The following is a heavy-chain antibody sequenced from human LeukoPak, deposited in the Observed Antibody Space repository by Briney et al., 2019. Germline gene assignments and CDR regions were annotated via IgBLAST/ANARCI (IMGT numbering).Heavy chain of an antibody. D-gene: IGHD6-6*01. V-gene: IGHV1-69*05. CDR1: GYTFTSYD. Sequence: SVKVSCKASGYTFTSYDINWVRQAPGQGLEWMGGIIPIFGTANYAQRFQGRVTITTDESTSTAYMELSSLRSEDTAVYYCARDPGDSSSNWGQGTLVTVSS. J-gene: IGHJ4*02. CDR2: IIPIFGTA. CDR3: ARDPGDSSSN.